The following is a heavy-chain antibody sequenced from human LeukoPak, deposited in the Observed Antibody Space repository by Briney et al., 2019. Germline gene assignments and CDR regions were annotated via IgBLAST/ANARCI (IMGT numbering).Heavy chain of an antibody. CDR1: GGSISRSSYY. J-gene: IGHJ6*03. CDR2: IHYTGST. Sequence: TSETLSLTCTVSGGSISRSSYYWGWIRQPPGKGLEWIGSIHYTGSTYYTPSLKSRVTISVATSKNQFSLKLSSVTAADTAVYYCARPALDCSGGSCYSGGYYYYMDVWGKGATVTVSS. CDR3: ARPALDCSGGSCYSGGYYYYMDV. V-gene: IGHV4-39*01. D-gene: IGHD2-15*01.